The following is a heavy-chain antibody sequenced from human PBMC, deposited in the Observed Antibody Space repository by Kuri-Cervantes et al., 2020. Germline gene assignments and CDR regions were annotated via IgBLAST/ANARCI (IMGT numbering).Heavy chain of an antibody. CDR1: GGSISSGDFY. Sequence: SETLSLTCSVSGGSISSGDFYWSWIRQPPGKGLECIGYIYDRGNTHYNPSLKSRVTISVDTSKNQFSLKLSSVTAADTAVYYCARGRGCSGGRCYRYYYYMDVWGKGTTVTVSS. D-gene: IGHD2-15*01. CDR2: IYDRGNT. V-gene: IGHV4-30-4*01. J-gene: IGHJ6*03. CDR3: ARGRGCSGGRCYRYYYYMDV.